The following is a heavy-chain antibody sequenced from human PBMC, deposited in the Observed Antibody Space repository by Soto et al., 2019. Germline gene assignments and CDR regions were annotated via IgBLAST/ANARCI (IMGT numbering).Heavy chain of an antibody. CDR2: IIPIFGTA. CDR1: GGTFSSYA. V-gene: IGHV1-69*01. CDR3: XXXXYYGSGSNYNWFDP. J-gene: IGHJ5*02. Sequence: QVQLVQSGAEVKKPGSSVKVSCKASGGTFSSYAISWVRQAPGQGLEWMGGIIPIFGTANYAQKFQGRVTITADESTSTAYMELSSLRSEDTAVYYCXXXXYYGSGSNYNWFDPWGQGTLVTVSS. D-gene: IGHD3-10*01.